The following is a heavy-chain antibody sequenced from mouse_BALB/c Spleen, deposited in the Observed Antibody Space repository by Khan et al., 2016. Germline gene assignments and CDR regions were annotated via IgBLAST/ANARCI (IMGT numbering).Heavy chain of an antibody. CDR3: ARYRYYYGSSRYFDV. J-gene: IGHJ1*01. CDR1: GYTFTNYG. Sequence: QIQLVQSGPELKRPGKTVKISCKASGYTFTNYGINWVKQAPGKGLKWMGWINTYSGESTYADDFKGRFAFSLETSANTAYLQINHLKNEDTATYCCARYRYYYGSSRYFDVWGAGTTVTVSS. CDR2: INTYSGES. V-gene: IGHV9-3-1*01. D-gene: IGHD1-1*01.